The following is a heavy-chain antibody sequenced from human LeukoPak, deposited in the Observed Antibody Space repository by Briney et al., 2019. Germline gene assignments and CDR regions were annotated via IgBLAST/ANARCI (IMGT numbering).Heavy chain of an antibody. CDR3: ASITMVRGVIHFDY. Sequence: SETLSLTCTVSGGSISSSSYYWGWIRQPPGKGLEWIGSIYYSGSTYYNPSLKSRVTISVDTSKNQFSLKLSSVTAADTAVYYCASITMVRGVIHFDYWGQGTLVTVSS. J-gene: IGHJ4*02. CDR1: GGSISSSSYY. CDR2: IYYSGST. V-gene: IGHV4-39*01. D-gene: IGHD3-10*01.